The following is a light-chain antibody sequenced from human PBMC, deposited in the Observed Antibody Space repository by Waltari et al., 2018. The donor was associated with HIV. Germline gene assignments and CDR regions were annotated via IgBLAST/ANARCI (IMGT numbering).Light chain of an antibody. CDR3: SSYTSSSTFV. J-gene: IGLJ2*01. CDR2: EVS. V-gene: IGLV2-18*02. CDR1: SSDVGSYNR. Sequence: QSALTQPPSVPGSPGQSVTISCTGTSSDVGSYNRVSWYQQPPGTAPKLMIYEVSNRPSGVPDRFSGSKSGNTASLTISGLQAEDEADYYCSSYTSSSTFVFGGGTKLTVL.